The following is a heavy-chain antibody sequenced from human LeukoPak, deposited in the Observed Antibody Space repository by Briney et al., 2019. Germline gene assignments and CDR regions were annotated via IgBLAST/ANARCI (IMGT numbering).Heavy chain of an antibody. D-gene: IGHD2-2*01. V-gene: IGHV3-23*01. CDR2: ISGSGGST. Sequence: GGSLRLSCAASGFTFSSYAMSWVGQAPGKGLEWVSAISGSGGSTYYADSVKGRFTISRDNSKNTLYLQMNSLRAEDTAVYYCAKCRSDVPAAINYWGQGTPVTVSS. CDR1: GFTFSSYA. CDR3: AKCRSDVPAAINY. J-gene: IGHJ4*02.